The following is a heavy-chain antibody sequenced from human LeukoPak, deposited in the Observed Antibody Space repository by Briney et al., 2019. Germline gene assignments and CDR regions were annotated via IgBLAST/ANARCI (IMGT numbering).Heavy chain of an antibody. CDR3: ARDLPEGAFDI. CDR2: IKQDGSEK. V-gene: IGHV3-7*01. J-gene: IGHJ3*02. CDR1: GFTFSSYW. Sequence: PGGSLRLSCAPSGFTFSSYWMSWVRQAPGKGLEWVANIKQDGSEKYYVDSVKGRFTISRDNAKNSLYLQMNSLRAEDTAVYYCARDLPEGAFDIWGQGTMVTVSS.